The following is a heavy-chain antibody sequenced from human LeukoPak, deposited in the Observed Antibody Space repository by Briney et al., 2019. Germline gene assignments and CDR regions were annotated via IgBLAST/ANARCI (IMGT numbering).Heavy chain of an antibody. D-gene: IGHD6-19*01. CDR3: ARQGEYSSGWYPYYFDY. CDR1: GYSFTSYW. Sequence: GESLQISCKGSGYSFTSYWIGWVRQLPGKGLEWMGIIYPGDSDTRYSPSFQGQVTISADKSISTAYLQWSSLKASDTAMYYCARQGEYSSGWYPYYFDYWGQGTLVTVSS. J-gene: IGHJ4*02. CDR2: IYPGDSDT. V-gene: IGHV5-51*01.